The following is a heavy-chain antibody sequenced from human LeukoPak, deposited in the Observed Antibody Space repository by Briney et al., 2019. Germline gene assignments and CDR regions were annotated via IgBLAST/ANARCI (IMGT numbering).Heavy chain of an antibody. V-gene: IGHV4-39*01. D-gene: IGHD2-2*01. J-gene: IGHJ4*02. CDR2: IYYSGST. CDR3: ARIGVVPADKHFDY. CDR1: GGSISSSSYY. Sequence: PSETLFLTCTVSGGSISSSSYYWGWIRQPPGKGLEWIGSIYYSGSTYYNPSLKSRVTISVDTSKNQFSLKLSSVTAADTAVYYCARIGVVPADKHFDYWGQGTLVTVSS.